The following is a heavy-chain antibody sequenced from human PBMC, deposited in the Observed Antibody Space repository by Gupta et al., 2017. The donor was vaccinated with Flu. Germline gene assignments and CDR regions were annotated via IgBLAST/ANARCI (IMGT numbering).Heavy chain of an antibody. Sequence: EVQLLESGGGLVQPGGSLRLSCAASGFTFSSYAMRWVRQAPGKGLEWVSAISGSGGSTYYADSVKGRFTISRDNSKNTLYLQMNSLRAEDTAVYYCANSRSTFGGVIVMGYDYYFDYWGQGTLVTVSS. J-gene: IGHJ4*02. CDR2: ISGSGGST. D-gene: IGHD3-16*02. CDR3: ANSRSTFGGVIVMGYDYYFDY. V-gene: IGHV3-23*01. CDR1: GFTFSSYA.